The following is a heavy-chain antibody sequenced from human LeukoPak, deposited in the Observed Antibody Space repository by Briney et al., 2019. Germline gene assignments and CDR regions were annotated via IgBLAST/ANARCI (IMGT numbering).Heavy chain of an antibody. Sequence: SETLSLTCTVSGGSISSYYWTWTRQPPGKGLEWIGYIYYSGSTNYNPSLKSRVTISVDTSKNQFSLKLSSVTTADTAVYYCARDPEWLGYFDYWGQGTLVTVSS. D-gene: IGHD6-19*01. CDR1: GGSISSYY. J-gene: IGHJ4*02. CDR3: ARDPEWLGYFDY. CDR2: IYYSGST. V-gene: IGHV4-59*01.